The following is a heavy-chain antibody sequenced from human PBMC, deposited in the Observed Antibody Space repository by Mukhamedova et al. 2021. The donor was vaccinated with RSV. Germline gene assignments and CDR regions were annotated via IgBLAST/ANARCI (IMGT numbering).Heavy chain of an antibody. CDR3: AKGGRIAAAGTGDY. J-gene: IGHJ4*02. Sequence: GKGLEWVSAISGSGGSTYYADSVKGRFTISRDNSKNTLYLQMNSLRAEDTAVYYCAKGGRIAAAGTGDYWGQGTLVT. D-gene: IGHD6-13*01. V-gene: IGHV3-23*01. CDR2: ISGSGGST.